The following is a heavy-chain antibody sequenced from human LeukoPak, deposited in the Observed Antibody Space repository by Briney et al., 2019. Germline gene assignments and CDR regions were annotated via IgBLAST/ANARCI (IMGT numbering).Heavy chain of an antibody. CDR1: GFTFSSYA. Sequence: PGGSLRLSCAASGFTFSSYAMHWVRQAPGKGLEWVAVISYDGSNKYYADSVKGRFTISRDNSKNTLYLQMNSLRAEDTAVYYCARRGYCSSTSCYTVVYYMDVWGKGTTVTVSS. V-gene: IGHV3-30*01. CDR2: ISYDGSNK. D-gene: IGHD2-2*02. CDR3: ARRGYCSSTSCYTVVYYMDV. J-gene: IGHJ6*03.